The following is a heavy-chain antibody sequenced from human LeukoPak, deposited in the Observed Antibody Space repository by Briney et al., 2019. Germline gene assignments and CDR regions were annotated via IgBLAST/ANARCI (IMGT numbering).Heavy chain of an antibody. D-gene: IGHD3-3*01. CDR3: ARANTIFEVELDYYFDY. CDR2: ISSSGGNI. CDR1: GFSFSSYE. Sequence: SGGSLRLSCAASGFSFSSYEMIWVRQAPGKWLEWISYISSSGGNIYYADSVKGRFTISRDNAKNSLYLQMNSLRVEDTAVYYCARANTIFEVELDYYFDYWGHGTLVSVSS. J-gene: IGHJ4*01. V-gene: IGHV3-48*03.